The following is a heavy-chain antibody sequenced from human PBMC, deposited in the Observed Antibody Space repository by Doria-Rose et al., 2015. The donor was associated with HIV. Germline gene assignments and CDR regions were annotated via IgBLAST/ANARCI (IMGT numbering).Heavy chain of an antibody. D-gene: IGHD6-13*01. CDR2: IFSDDDR. CDR3: ARIKSSRWYHKYYFDF. J-gene: IGHJ4*02. Sequence: QVTLKESGPVLVKPTETLTLTCTVSGVSLSSPGMGVSWIRQPPGKALEWLASIFSDDDRSYKTSLKSRLTISRGTSKSQVVLTMTDMDPVDTATYYCARIKSSRWYHKYYFDFRGQGTLVIVSA. V-gene: IGHV2-26*01. CDR1: GVSLSSPGMG.